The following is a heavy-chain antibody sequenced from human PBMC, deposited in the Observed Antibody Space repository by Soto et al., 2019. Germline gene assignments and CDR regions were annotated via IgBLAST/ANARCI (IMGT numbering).Heavy chain of an antibody. CDR1: GGSISSYY. J-gene: IGHJ2*01. Sequence: PSETLSLTCTVSGGSISSYYWSWIRQPPGKGLEWIGYIYYSGSTNYNPSLKSRVTISVXXXKXXXXLKLXSVXAAXTAVYYCAREQVVTARYYDLWGRGTLDTVSS. CDR3: AREQVVTARYYDL. D-gene: IGHD2-21*02. CDR2: IYYSGST. V-gene: IGHV4-59*01.